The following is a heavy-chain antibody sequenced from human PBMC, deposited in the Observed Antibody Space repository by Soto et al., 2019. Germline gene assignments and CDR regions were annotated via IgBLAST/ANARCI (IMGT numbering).Heavy chain of an antibody. CDR2: IIPILGIA. V-gene: IGHV1-69*02. J-gene: IGHJ4*02. Sequence: GASVEVSCKASGGTFSSYTISWVRHAPGQGLEWMGRIIPILGIANYAQKFQGRVTITADKSTSTAYMELSSLRSGDTVVYYCASRVDYDSSGSYFDYWGQGTLVTVSS. D-gene: IGHD3-22*01. CDR1: GGTFSSYT. CDR3: ASRVDYDSSGSYFDY.